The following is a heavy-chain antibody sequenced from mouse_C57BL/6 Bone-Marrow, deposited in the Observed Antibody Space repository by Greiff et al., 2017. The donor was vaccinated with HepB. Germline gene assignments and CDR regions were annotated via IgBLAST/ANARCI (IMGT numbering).Heavy chain of an antibody. CDR1: GYAFTNYL. CDR2: INPGSGGT. Sequence: QVQLQQSGAELVRPGTSVKVSCKASGYAFTNYLIEWVKQRPGQGLEWIGVINPGSGGTNYNEKFKGKATLTADKSSSTAYMQLSSLTSEDSAVYFWARIYYGNFYWYFDVWGTGTTVTVSS. D-gene: IGHD2-1*01. V-gene: IGHV1-54*01. CDR3: ARIYYGNFYWYFDV. J-gene: IGHJ1*03.